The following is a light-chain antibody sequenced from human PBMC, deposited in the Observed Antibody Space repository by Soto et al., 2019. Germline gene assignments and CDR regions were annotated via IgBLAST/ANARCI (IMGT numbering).Light chain of an antibody. CDR1: QSVTSSY. CDR2: DTS. J-gene: IGKJ2*01. CDR3: LQYGTSPPGT. Sequence: EVVLTQSPATLSLSPGEGATLSCRASQSVTSSYISWYQQKPRQPPRLLIFDTSNRAPGMPDKYSGSGAAAAFTLTISRLEPEDFAVYYCLQYGTSPPGTFGPGTRLEMK. V-gene: IGKV3-20*01.